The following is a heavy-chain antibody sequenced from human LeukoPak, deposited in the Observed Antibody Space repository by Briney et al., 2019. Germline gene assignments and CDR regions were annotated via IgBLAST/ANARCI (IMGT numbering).Heavy chain of an antibody. V-gene: IGHV3-30*18. Sequence: GGSLRLSCAASGFTFSSYGMHWVRQAPGKGLEWVAVISYDGTNKYYTDSVKGRFTISRDNAKNTLYLQMNSLRAEDTAVYYCAKQMAVDYFDYWGQGTLVTVSS. CDR1: GFTFSSYG. J-gene: IGHJ4*02. D-gene: IGHD5-24*01. CDR3: AKQMAVDYFDY. CDR2: ISYDGTNK.